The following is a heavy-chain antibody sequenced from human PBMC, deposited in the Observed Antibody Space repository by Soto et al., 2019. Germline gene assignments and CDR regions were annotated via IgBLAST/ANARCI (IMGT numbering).Heavy chain of an antibody. D-gene: IGHD2-15*01. Sequence: QVQLQQWGAGLLKPSETLSLTCSVYGGSFTGYFWTWIRQPPGKGLEWIGEIYHSGSTNYSPSLKSRVTISLDTPKNQFSLKVTSVTAADTAVYYCARGRGAGQSVWGQGTLVTVSS. CDR2: IYHSGST. J-gene: IGHJ4*02. CDR1: GGSFTGYF. CDR3: ARGRGAGQSV. V-gene: IGHV4-34*01.